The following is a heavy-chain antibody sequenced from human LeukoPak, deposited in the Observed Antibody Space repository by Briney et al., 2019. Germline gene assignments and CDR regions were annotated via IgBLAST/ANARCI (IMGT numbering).Heavy chain of an antibody. D-gene: IGHD2-21*01. CDR1: GDSISSYSYY. V-gene: IGHV4-39*07. Sequence: SETLSLTCTVSGDSISSYSYYWAWIRQPAGKGLEWIGSILFRGATYYNPSLKPRIIMSVDTSQNNFSLKLTSVTAADTAVYFCARESGDTRTVNSFDFWGRGTLITVSS. CDR2: ILFRGAT. J-gene: IGHJ4*01. CDR3: ARESGDTRTVNSFDF.